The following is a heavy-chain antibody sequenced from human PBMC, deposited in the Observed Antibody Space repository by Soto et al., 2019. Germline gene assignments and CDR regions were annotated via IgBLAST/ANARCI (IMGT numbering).Heavy chain of an antibody. J-gene: IGHJ5*02. D-gene: IGHD6-13*01. V-gene: IGHV4-34*01. CDR3: APYSSSLNWFDP. Sequence: SQCLTAMAITSGWPFIGLCWSWIRQPPGKGLEWIGEINHSGSTNYNPSLKSRVTISVDASKNQFSLKLSSVTAADTAVYYCAPYSSSLNWFDPWGQG. CDR2: INHSGST. CDR1: GWPFIGLC.